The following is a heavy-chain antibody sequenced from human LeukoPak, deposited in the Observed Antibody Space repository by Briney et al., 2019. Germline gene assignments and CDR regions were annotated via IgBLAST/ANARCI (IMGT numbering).Heavy chain of an antibody. CDR3: AREVGATRGLDP. J-gene: IGHJ5*02. D-gene: IGHD1-26*01. Sequence: GRSLRLSCAASGFTLSSDYMSSVRQAPGKGLEWVSIIYSSGNTYYADSVKGRFTISRDTSKNTLYLQMNSLRGEDTAFYYCAREVGATRGLDPWGQGTLVTVSS. CDR1: GFTLSSDY. V-gene: IGHV3-53*01. CDR2: IYSSGNT.